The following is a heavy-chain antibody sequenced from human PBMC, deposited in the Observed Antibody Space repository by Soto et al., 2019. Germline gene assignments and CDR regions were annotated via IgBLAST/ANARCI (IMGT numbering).Heavy chain of an antibody. CDR1: GYTFTTYG. V-gene: IGHV1-18*01. CDR3: ARGPTDYYDNSGNYFLDY. Sequence: ASVKVSCKASGYTFTTYGMSWVRQAPGQGLDWMGWISTYNGNTKYAERLQGRVTMTTDTTTSTAYMELRSLRSDDTAVYYCARGPTDYYDNSGNYFLDYWGQGTLVTVSS. CDR2: ISTYNGNT. J-gene: IGHJ4*02. D-gene: IGHD3-22*01.